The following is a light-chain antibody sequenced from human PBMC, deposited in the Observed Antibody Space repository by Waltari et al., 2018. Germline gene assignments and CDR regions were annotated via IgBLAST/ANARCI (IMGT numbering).Light chain of an antibody. CDR3: KHNYGTPYS. J-gene: IGKJ2*03. Sequence: IQMTQPPSPPCASAGDIVTLTDRASENVHNYLNWSQQEPGKAPKLLVYKASTLQSGVPARFSGSGSGTDYTYTISSLQSEDVATYYCKHNYGTPYSSCQGSKVESK. V-gene: IGKV1-39*01. CDR2: KAS. CDR1: ENVHNY.